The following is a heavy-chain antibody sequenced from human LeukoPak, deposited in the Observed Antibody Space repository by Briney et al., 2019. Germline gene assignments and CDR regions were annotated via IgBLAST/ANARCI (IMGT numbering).Heavy chain of an antibody. D-gene: IGHD2-8*01. V-gene: IGHV1-46*01. CDR2: INPSGGST. J-gene: IGHJ4*02. CDR3: ARVPYCSNGICYTHYYCDY. CDR1: GCDFTNYY. Sequence: GASVKVSCKASGCDFTNYYMHWVRQAPGQGLEWMGMINPSGGSTTYAQKFQGRVTMTRDTSTSTVYMELSSLRSEDTAVYYCARVPYCSNGICYTHYYCDYWGQGTLVTVSS.